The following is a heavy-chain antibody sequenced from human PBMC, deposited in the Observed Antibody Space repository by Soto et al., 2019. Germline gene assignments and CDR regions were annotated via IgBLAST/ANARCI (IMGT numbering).Heavy chain of an antibody. CDR1: GLTFSSYW. CDR3: ARVAVDTEGWGYYYYYYMDV. Sequence: SGGSLRLSCAASGLTFSSYWMSWVRQAPGKGLEWVANIKQDGSEKYYVDSVKGRFTISRDNAKNSLYLQMNSLRAEDTAVYYCARVAVDTEGWGYYYYYYMDVCGKGTTVTVSS. CDR2: IKQDGSEK. J-gene: IGHJ6*03. D-gene: IGHD5-18*01. V-gene: IGHV3-7*01.